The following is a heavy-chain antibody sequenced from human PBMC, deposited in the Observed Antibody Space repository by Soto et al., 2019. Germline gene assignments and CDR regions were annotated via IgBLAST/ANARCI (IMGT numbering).Heavy chain of an antibody. Sequence: QVQLVESGGGVVQPGRSLRLSCAASGFTFSSYGMHWVRQAPGKGLEWVAVISYDGSNKYYADSVKGRFTISRDNSKNTLYLQMTSLSAEDTAVYYCAKDLLHYGGLDYWGQGTLVTVSS. D-gene: IGHD4-17*01. CDR2: ISYDGSNK. J-gene: IGHJ4*02. CDR1: GFTFSSYG. V-gene: IGHV3-30*18. CDR3: AKDLLHYGGLDY.